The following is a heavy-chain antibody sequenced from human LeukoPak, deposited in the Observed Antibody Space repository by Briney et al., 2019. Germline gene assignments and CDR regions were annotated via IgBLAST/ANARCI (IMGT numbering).Heavy chain of an antibody. V-gene: IGHV3-7*01. J-gene: IGHJ6*02. D-gene: IGHD6-13*01. Sequence: GGSLRLSCAASGFTFSSYWMSWVRQAPGKGLEWVANIKQDGSEKYYVDSVKGRFTISRDNAKNSLYLQMNSLRAEDTAVYYCARDEGYSSSWYTNYYYGMDVWGQGTTVTVSS. CDR3: ARDEGYSSSWYTNYYYGMDV. CDR1: GFTFSSYW. CDR2: IKQDGSEK.